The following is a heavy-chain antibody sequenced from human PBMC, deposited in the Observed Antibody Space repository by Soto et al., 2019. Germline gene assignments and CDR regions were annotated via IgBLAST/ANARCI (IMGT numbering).Heavy chain of an antibody. CDR3: ARDRRDYYDSSGYFLDI. Sequence: SETLSLTCTVSGGSISTYYWSWIRQPPGKGLEWIGYIYYSGSTNYNPSLKSRVTISVDTSKDQFSLKLSSVTAADTAVYYCARDRRDYYDSSGYFLDIWGQGTMVTVSS. CDR1: GGSISTYY. J-gene: IGHJ3*02. D-gene: IGHD3-22*01. CDR2: IYYSGST. V-gene: IGHV4-59*01.